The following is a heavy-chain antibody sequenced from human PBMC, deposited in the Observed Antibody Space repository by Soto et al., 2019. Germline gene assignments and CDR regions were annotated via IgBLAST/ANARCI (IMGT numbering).Heavy chain of an antibody. J-gene: IGHJ4*02. CDR1: GLTFSNSR. CDR2: ISNDDSTT. Sequence: GGSLRLSCAASGLTFSNSRIHWVRQAPGKGLVWVSCISNDDSTTNYADSVKGRFTVSRDNAKNTLYLQMNSLRAEDTALYYCARDTDGLHYWGQGTMVTVSS. CDR3: ARDTDGLHY. V-gene: IGHV3-74*01.